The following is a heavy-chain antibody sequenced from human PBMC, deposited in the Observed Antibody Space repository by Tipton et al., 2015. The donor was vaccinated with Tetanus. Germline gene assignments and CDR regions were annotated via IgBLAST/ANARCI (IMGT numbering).Heavy chain of an antibody. J-gene: IGHJ3*02. V-gene: IGHV4-31*01. D-gene: IGHD3-22*01. CDR3: ARRGDYVFYYESSGYLWGAAFDI. Sequence: TLSLTCTVSGASFRNDGYYWSWVRQHPGRGLEWIGYIYYSGSTYYNPSLKSPVTISVDTSKNQFSLTVSSVTAADTAVYYCARRGDYVFYYESSGYLWGAAFDIWGQGTMVSVSA. CDR1: GASFRNDGYY. CDR2: IYYSGST.